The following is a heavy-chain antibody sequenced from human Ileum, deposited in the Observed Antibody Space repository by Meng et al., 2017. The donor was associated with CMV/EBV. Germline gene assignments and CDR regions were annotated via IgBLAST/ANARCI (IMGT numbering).Heavy chain of an antibody. CDR2: ISGSGGST. V-gene: IGHV3-23*01. Sequence: LSCAASGFTCSSYAMSWVRQAPGKGLEWVSAISGSGGSTYYADSVKGRFTISRDNSKNTLYLQMNSLRAEDTAVYYCAKDYAPNWFDPWGQGTLVTVSS. CDR1: GFTCSSYA. D-gene: IGHD2-2*01. J-gene: IGHJ5*02. CDR3: AKDYAPNWFDP.